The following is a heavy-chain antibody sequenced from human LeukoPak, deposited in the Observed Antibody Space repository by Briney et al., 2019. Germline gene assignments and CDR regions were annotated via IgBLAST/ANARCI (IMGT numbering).Heavy chain of an antibody. CDR2: TYYRSKWYN. J-gene: IGHJ3*02. D-gene: IGHD1-26*01. V-gene: IGHV6-1*01. CDR3: AGTNSGNLEI. CDR1: GDSVSSNSAG. Sequence: SLTLSLTCAISGDSVSSNSAGWNWIRQSPSRGLEWLGRTYYRSKWYNEYAVSVKSRITINPDTSKNQFSLQLNSVTPEDTAVYYCAGTNSGNLEIWGQGTMVTVSS.